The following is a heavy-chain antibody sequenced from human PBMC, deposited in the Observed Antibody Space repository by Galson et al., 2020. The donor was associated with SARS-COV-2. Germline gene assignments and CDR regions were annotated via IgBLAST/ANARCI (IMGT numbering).Heavy chain of an antibody. CDR1: GFTFSSYA. V-gene: IGHV3-23*01. CDR2: ISVSGGNT. D-gene: IGHD2-15*01. Sequence: GGSLRLSCAASGFTFSSYAMSWVRQAPGKGLEWVSAISVSGGNTYYADSVKGRFTISRDNSRNTLYLQMSSLRAGDTAGYYCAKGYCSGGSCYYTVGYWGQGSLVTVSS. J-gene: IGHJ4*02. CDR3: AKGYCSGGSCYYTVGY.